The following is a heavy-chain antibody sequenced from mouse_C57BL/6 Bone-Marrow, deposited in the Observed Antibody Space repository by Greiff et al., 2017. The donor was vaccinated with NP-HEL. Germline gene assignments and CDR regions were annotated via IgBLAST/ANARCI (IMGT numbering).Heavy chain of an antibody. V-gene: IGHV1-80*01. CDR1: GYAFSSYW. CDR3: ARSKNYYYGSTLYWYFDV. J-gene: IGHJ1*03. CDR2: IYPGDGDT. D-gene: IGHD1-1*01. Sequence: QVQLQQSGAELVKPGASVKISCKASGYAFSSYWMNWVKQRPGKGLEWIGQIYPGDGDTNYNGKFKGKATLTADKSSSTAYMQLSSLTSEDSAVYFCARSKNYYYGSTLYWYFDVWGTGTTVTVSS.